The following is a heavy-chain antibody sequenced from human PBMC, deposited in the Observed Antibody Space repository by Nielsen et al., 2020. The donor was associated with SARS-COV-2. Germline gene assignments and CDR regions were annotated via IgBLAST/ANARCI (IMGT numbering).Heavy chain of an antibody. J-gene: IGHJ4*02. CDR3: ARGLGMRATNYFDA. Sequence: ASVKVSCKASGYTFTNFDINWVRQATGQGLEWMGWMNPNSGRTGYAQKFQGRVTMTRDSSTSIAYMELSSLRSEDTAVYHCARGLGMRATNYFDAWGQGTLVTVSS. V-gene: IGHV1-8*01. CDR1: GYTFTNFD. D-gene: IGHD1-26*01. CDR2: MNPNSGRT.